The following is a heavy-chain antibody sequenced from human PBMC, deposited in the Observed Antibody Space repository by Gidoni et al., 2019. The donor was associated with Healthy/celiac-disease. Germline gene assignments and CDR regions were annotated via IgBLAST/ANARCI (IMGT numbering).Heavy chain of an antibody. D-gene: IGHD3-10*01. J-gene: IGHJ3*02. CDR1: GYSLSSSNW. CDR3: ARSPYYYGSGSYHKAGAFDI. CDR2: IYYSGST. V-gene: IGHV4-28*01. Sequence: VQLQESGPGLVKPSDTLSLTCAVSGYSLSSSNWWGWIRPPPGKGLEWIGYIYYSGSTYYNPSLKSRVTMSVDTSKNQFSLKLSSVTAVDTAVYYCARSPYYYGSGSYHKAGAFDIWGQGTMVTVSS.